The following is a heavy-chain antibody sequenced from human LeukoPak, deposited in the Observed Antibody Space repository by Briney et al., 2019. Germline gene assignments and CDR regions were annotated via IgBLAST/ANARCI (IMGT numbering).Heavy chain of an antibody. CDR3: AKDPRYCSGGSCYIYFYYYMDV. V-gene: IGHV3-23*01. J-gene: IGHJ6*03. CDR1: GFTFASYA. CDR2: ISGSGGST. D-gene: IGHD2-15*01. Sequence: GGSLRLSCAASGFTFASYALSWVRQAPGKGLEWVSAISGSGGSTYYSDSVRGRFTISRDNFKRTLLLQMNSLRAEDTAVYYCAKDPRYCSGGSCYIYFYYYMDVWGKGTTVTVSS.